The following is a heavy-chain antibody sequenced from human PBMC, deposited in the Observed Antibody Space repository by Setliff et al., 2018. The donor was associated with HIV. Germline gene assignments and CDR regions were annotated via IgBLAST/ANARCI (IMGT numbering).Heavy chain of an antibody. J-gene: IGHJ4*02. CDR3: ARYNFRRGSWDYFDY. Sequence: SGPTLVNPTETLTLTCTVSGFSLSNTRMGVSWIRQPPGKALEWLAHIFPNDEKSYSASLKSRVTISEDTSKSQVVLTMTNMDPLDTATYFCARYNFRRGSWDYFDYWGQGTQVTVSS. CDR2: IFPNDEK. CDR1: GFSLSNTRMG. V-gene: IGHV2-26*01. D-gene: IGHD3-3*01.